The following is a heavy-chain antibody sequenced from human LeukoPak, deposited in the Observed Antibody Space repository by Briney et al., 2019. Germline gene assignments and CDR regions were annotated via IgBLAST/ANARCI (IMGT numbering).Heavy chain of an antibody. D-gene: IGHD6-25*01. CDR2: ISSSGSTI. CDR1: GFTFSSYT. V-gene: IGHV3-48*04. Sequence: GGSLRLSCAASGFTFSSYTMNWVRQAPGKGLEWVSYISSSGSTIYYADSVKGRFTISRDNAKNTVYVQMNSLRAEDTAVYYCARGLPGHTSALGYWGQGTLVTVSS. CDR3: ARGLPGHTSALGY. J-gene: IGHJ4*02.